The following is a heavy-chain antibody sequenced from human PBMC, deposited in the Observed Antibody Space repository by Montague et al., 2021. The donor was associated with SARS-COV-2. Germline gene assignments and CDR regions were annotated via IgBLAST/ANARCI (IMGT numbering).Heavy chain of an antibody. V-gene: IGHV4-59*08. CDR2: LYYNRNT. Sequence: SETLSLTCTVSHFSITSYYWRWVRQPPGKGLQCIGNLYYNRNTYYNSSLNSRVTMSTDTSKNQFSLRVSAVTAADTAMYYCARLGLLPYYFDVWGRGALVTVSA. J-gene: IGHJ2*01. CDR3: ARLGLLPYYFDV. CDR1: HFSITSYY. D-gene: IGHD3/OR15-3a*01.